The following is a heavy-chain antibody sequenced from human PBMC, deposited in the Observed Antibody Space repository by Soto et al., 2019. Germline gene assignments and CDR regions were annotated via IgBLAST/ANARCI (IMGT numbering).Heavy chain of an antibody. D-gene: IGHD1-26*01. V-gene: IGHV1-69*06. Sequence: QVQLVQSGAEVKKPGSSVKVSCKASGGSFSGYAINWVRQAPGQGLEWMGGINPIYATTTYAQKFQGRVTITADKFTSTVNMEMSSLMSEDTAVYYCSKAQGPYSGSYLDGVDIWGQGTMVIVSS. CDR2: INPIYATT. J-gene: IGHJ3*02. CDR3: SKAQGPYSGSYLDGVDI. CDR1: GGSFSGYA.